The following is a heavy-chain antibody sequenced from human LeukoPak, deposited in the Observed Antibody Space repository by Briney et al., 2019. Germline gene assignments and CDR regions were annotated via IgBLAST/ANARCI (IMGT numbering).Heavy chain of an antibody. V-gene: IGHV3-7*01. CDR3: AREDHSNYNY. J-gene: IGHJ4*02. Sequence: GGSLRLSCAVSGFTFSSYWMSWVRQAPGKGLEWVANIKQGGGERFYVDSVKGRFTISRDNAKNSLYLQMNSLRVEDTAVYYCAREDHSNYNYWGQGTLVTVSS. CDR2: IKQGGGER. CDR1: GFTFSSYW. D-gene: IGHD4-11*01.